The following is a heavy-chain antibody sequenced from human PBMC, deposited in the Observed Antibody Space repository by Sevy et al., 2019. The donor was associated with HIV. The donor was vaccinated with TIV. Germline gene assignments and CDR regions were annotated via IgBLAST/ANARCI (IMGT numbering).Heavy chain of an antibody. J-gene: IGHJ4*02. CDR3: ARDSSIGATHPDY. CDR1: GYTFTGYY. Sequence: ASVKVSCKASGYTFTGYYMHWVRQAPGQWLEWMGRINPNSGGTNYAQKFQGRVTMTRDTSISTAYMELSRLRSDDTAVYYCARDSSIGATHPDYWGQGTLVTVSS. D-gene: IGHD1-26*01. CDR2: INPNSGGT. V-gene: IGHV1-2*06.